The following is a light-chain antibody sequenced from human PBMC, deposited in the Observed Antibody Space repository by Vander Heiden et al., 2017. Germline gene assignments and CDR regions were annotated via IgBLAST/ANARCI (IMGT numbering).Light chain of an antibody. V-gene: IGLV1-40*01. CDR2: GDS. J-gene: IGLJ2*01. Sequence: QSVLTQPPSVSGAPGQTLTISCTGSSSNIGAGFDVHWYQQLPGAAPKHLIYGDSNRPSGVPDRFSGSKPGTSASLAITGLQAEDEADYYCQSYDSSLSGSVVFGGGTKLTVL. CDR1: SSNIGAGFD. CDR3: QSYDSSLSGSVV.